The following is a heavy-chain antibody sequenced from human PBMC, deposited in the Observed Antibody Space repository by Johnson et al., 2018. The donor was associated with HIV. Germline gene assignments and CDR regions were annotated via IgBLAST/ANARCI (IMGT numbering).Heavy chain of an antibody. Sequence: EVQLVESGGGLVQSGESLRLSCAASGITVNTNYMSWVRRAPGKGLEWVSVIFSVGNTYYADSVKGRFSIYRDNSRNMLYLQMNSLRPEDTAVYYCARDGRDLVTRVGFDVWGPGTVVTVSS. D-gene: IGHD5-18*01. CDR1: GITVNTNY. CDR3: ARDGRDLVTRVGFDV. CDR2: IFSVGNT. J-gene: IGHJ3*01. V-gene: IGHV3-66*02.